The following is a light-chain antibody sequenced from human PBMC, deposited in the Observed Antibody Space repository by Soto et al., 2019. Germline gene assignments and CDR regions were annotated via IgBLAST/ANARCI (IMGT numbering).Light chain of an antibody. CDR1: QSVSSIF. Sequence: EIVLTQSPGTLSLSPGEGATLSCRASQSVSSIFLAWYQQKPGQAPRLLISGASSRATGIPDRFSGSGSGTEFTLTISRLEPEDFAVYYCQQYHDTGTFGQGTKVDIK. J-gene: IGKJ1*01. V-gene: IGKV3-20*01. CDR2: GAS. CDR3: QQYHDTGT.